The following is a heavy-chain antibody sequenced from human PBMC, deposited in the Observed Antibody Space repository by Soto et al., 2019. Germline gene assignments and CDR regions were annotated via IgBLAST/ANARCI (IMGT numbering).Heavy chain of an antibody. Sequence: QVQPVQSGAEVKKPGASVKISCKASGHTFTGYYIHWVRQSPGQGLEWMGWINHNSGGTDYGQKFQGRVTMTRDTSISTVYMELTRLRSAATAVYYCARGKAIDAAIYNWFGPWGQGPLVTVSS. V-gene: IGHV1-2*02. CDR3: ARGKAIDAAIYNWFGP. J-gene: IGHJ5*02. CDR2: INHNSGGT. CDR1: GHTFTGYY. D-gene: IGHD2-2*01.